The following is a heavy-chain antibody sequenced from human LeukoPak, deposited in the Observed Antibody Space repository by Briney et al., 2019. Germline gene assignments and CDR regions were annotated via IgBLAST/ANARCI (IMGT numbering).Heavy chain of an antibody. V-gene: IGHV3-48*03. D-gene: IGHD6-13*01. CDR3: AKGGIAVVSTSVYYYMDV. CDR1: GFTFSSYE. Sequence: PGGSLRLSCAASGFTFSSYEMNWVRQAPGKGLEWVSYISSSGSTIYYADSVKGRFTISRDNSKKTLYMQMNSLRAEDTAVYYCAKGGIAVVSTSVYYYMDVWGKGTTVTISS. J-gene: IGHJ6*03. CDR2: ISSSGSTI.